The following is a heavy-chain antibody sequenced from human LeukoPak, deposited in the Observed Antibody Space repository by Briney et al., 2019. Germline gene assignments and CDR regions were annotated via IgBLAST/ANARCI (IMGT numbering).Heavy chain of an antibody. Sequence: SETLSLTCAVSGGSISGYYWTWIRQPAGKGLEWIGRIYTSGSTNYNPSLTSRVTMSVDTSKNQFSLKLSSVTAADTAVYYCARTRAYLDYYYYMDVWGKGTTVTVSS. CDR2: IYTSGST. CDR1: GGSISGYY. CDR3: ARTRAYLDYYYYMDV. J-gene: IGHJ6*03. V-gene: IGHV4-4*07.